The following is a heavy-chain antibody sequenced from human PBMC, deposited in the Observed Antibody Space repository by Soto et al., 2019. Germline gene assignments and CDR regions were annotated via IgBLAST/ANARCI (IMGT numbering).Heavy chain of an antibody. Sequence: SETLSLTCTVSGGSISSYYWSWIRQPPGKGLEWIGYIYYSGSTNYNPSLKSRVTISVDTSKNQFSLKLSSVTAADTAVYYCARGTGWELPYFDYWGQGTLVTVS. CDR1: GGSISSYY. J-gene: IGHJ4*02. CDR2: IYYSGST. V-gene: IGHV4-59*01. CDR3: ARGTGWELPYFDY. D-gene: IGHD1-26*01.